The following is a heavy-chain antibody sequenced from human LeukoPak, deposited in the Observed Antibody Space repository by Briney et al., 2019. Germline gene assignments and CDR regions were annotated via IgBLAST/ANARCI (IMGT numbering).Heavy chain of an antibody. V-gene: IGHV4-59*08. D-gene: IGHD6-13*01. CDR3: ARHVYSSSPFDY. Sequence: SETLSLTCTVSGGSISSYSWSWIRQPPGEGLEWIGYIYYSGSTNYNPSLRSRVTISVDTSKNQFSLKLSPVTTADTAIYYCARHVYSSSPFDYWGQGTLVTVSS. CDR1: GGSISSYS. CDR2: IYYSGST. J-gene: IGHJ4*02.